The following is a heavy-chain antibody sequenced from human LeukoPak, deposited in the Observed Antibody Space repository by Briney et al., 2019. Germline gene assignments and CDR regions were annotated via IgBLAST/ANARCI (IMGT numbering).Heavy chain of an antibody. J-gene: IGHJ3*02. CDR3: ARSVVVVRNAFDI. V-gene: IGHV3-48*01. CDR2: ISSSSSTI. D-gene: IGHD2-15*01. Sequence: GGSLRLSCAASGFTFNTYTMNWVRQAPGKGLEWVSYISSSSSTIYYADSVKGRFTISRDNAKNSLYLQMNSLRAEDTAVYYCARSVVVVRNAFDIWGQGTMVTVSS. CDR1: GFTFNTYT.